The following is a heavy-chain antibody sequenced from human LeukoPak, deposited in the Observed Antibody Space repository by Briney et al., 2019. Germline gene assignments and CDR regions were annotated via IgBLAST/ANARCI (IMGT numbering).Heavy chain of an antibody. Sequence: KTSETLSLTCTVFGGSISSGDYYWGWIRQPPGKGLEWIGSINYSGTTYYNPSLKSRVAISVDTSKNQFPLKLSSVTAADSAVYYCARRGATVTTSLGAFDYWGQGTLVTVSS. CDR1: GGSISSGDYY. CDR3: ARRGATVTTSLGAFDY. CDR2: INYSGTT. D-gene: IGHD4-17*01. J-gene: IGHJ4*02. V-gene: IGHV4-39*01.